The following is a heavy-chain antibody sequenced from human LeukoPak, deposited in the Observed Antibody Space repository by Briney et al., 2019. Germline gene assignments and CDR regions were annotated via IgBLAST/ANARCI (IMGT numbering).Heavy chain of an antibody. Sequence: PGGSLRLSCTASGFTFGDYAMSWVRQAPGKGLEWVSVIYSGGSTYYADSVKGRFTISRDNSKNTLYLQMNSLRAEDTAVYYCARDPVYDYVWGSYRYEDQNLGYWGQGTLVTVSS. J-gene: IGHJ4*02. V-gene: IGHV3-66*01. CDR1: GFTFGDYA. CDR3: ARDPVYDYVWGSYRYEDQNLGY. CDR2: IYSGGST. D-gene: IGHD3-16*02.